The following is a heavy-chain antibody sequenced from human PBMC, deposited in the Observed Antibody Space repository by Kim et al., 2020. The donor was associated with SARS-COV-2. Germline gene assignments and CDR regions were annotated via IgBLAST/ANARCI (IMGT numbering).Heavy chain of an antibody. J-gene: IGHJ4*01. CDR1: GFTFSSYA. Sequence: GGSLRLSCAASGFTFSSYAMSWVRQAPGKGLXWVSVXYSGGXSTYYADSVKGRXXXSRXXXKNXXXLXXXSLXXXDTXXXYXXXTHXXXGDXXXD. V-gene: IGHV3-23*03. CDR3: XXTHXXXGDXXXD. CDR2: XYSGGXST. D-gene: IGHD4-17*01.